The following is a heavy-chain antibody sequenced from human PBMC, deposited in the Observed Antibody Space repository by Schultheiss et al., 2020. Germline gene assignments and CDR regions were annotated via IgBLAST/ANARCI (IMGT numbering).Heavy chain of an antibody. CDR2: ISYDGSNK. Sequence: GGSLRLSCAASGFTFRNHGMHWVRQAPGKGLEWVAVISYDGSNKYYADSVKGRFTISRDNSKNTLYLQMNSLRAEDTAVYYCARDPDPYDSSGYWGQGTLVTVSS. D-gene: IGHD3-22*01. CDR3: ARDPDPYDSSGY. J-gene: IGHJ4*02. V-gene: IGHV3-30*19. CDR1: GFTFRNHG.